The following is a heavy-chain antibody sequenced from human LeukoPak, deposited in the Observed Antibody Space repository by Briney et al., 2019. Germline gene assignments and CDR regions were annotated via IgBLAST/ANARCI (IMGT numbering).Heavy chain of an antibody. CDR1: GGSISSYY. D-gene: IGHD2-15*01. CDR3: ARGRPNCSGGSCYPVSDY. V-gene: IGHV4-4*07. J-gene: IGHJ4*02. CDR2: IYTSGST. Sequence: SETLSLTCTVSGGSISSYYWSWIRQPAGKGLEWIGRIYTSGSTNYNPSLKSRVTMSVDTSKNQFSLKLSSVTAADTAVYYCARGRPNCSGGSCYPVSDYWGQGTLVTVSS.